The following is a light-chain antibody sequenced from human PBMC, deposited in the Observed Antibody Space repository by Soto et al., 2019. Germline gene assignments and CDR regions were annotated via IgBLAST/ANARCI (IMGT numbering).Light chain of an antibody. CDR1: QTISSW. Sequence: IQMTQSPSTLSGSVGDRVTITCRASQTISSWLAWYQQKQGKAPKLLIYKASTLKSGVPSRFSGSGYGTEFTLTISSLQPDDFATYYCQHYNSYSEAFGQGTKVDIK. CDR2: KAS. CDR3: QHYNSYSEA. V-gene: IGKV1-5*03. J-gene: IGKJ1*01.